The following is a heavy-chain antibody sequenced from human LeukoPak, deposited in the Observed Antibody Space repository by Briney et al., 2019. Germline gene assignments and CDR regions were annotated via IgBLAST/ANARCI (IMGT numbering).Heavy chain of an antibody. D-gene: IGHD2-15*01. CDR3: ARDQEGSWWQQDI. Sequence: PGGSLRLSCAASGFTFSSYSMNWVRQAPGKGLEWVSSISSSSSYIYYADSVKGRFTISRDNAKNSLYLQMNSLRAEDTAVYYCARDQEGSWWQQDIWGQGTMVTVSS. V-gene: IGHV3-21*01. J-gene: IGHJ3*02. CDR1: GFTFSSYS. CDR2: ISSSSSYI.